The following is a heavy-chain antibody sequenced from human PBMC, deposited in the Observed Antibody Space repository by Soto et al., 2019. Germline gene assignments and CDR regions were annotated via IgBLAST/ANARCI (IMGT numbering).Heavy chain of an antibody. CDR2: ISNSGST. J-gene: IGHJ4*02. D-gene: IGHD5-18*01. CDR3: ATESGSTYGYFDH. V-gene: IGHV4-30-4*01. CDR1: GGSVTSDEDY. Sequence: SETLSLTCTVSGGSVTSDEDYWTWIRQAPGKGLEWIGYISNSGSTGYNPSLKTRLSMSVDRSKNQFTLRLTSVTAADTAVYFCATESGSTYGYFDHWGQGTQVTVSS.